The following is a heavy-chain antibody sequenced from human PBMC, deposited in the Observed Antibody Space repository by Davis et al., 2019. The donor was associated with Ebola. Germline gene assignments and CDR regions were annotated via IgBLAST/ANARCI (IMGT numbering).Heavy chain of an antibody. Sequence: ASVKISCNASAYTFTSYYMHWLRQPPGQGLEWMGIINPSGGSTSYAQKFQGRVTIPADKSTSTAYMELSSLRSEDTAVYYCALDHYYGMDVWGQGTTVTVSS. J-gene: IGHJ6*02. CDR2: INPSGGST. CDR1: AYTFTSYY. CDR3: ALDHYYGMDV. V-gene: IGHV1-46*03. D-gene: IGHD1-1*01.